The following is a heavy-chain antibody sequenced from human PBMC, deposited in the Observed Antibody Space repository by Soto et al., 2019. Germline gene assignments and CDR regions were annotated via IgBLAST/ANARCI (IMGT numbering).Heavy chain of an antibody. Sequence: EVQLVESGGGLIQPGGSLRLSCAASGFSVSSNYMSWVRQAPGKGLEWVSVIYSDDSTYYADSVKGRFTISRDNSKNTLYLQMSSLGADGSAVYYCVRDSSVAGPPRTMDVWGQGTTVTVSS. CDR2: IYSDDST. V-gene: IGHV3-53*01. D-gene: IGHD6-19*01. CDR1: GFSVSSNY. J-gene: IGHJ6*02. CDR3: VRDSSVAGPPRTMDV.